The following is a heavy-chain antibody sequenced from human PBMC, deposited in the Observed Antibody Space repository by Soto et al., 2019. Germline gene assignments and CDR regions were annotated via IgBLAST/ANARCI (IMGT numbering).Heavy chain of an antibody. J-gene: IGHJ4*02. Sequence: ASVKVSCKASGGTFSSYAISWVRQAPAQGLEWMGGIIPIFGTANYAQKFQGRVTITADESTSTAYMELSSLRSEDTAVYYCARSGRARYCSGGRCYYRYWGQGTLVTVSS. V-gene: IGHV1-69*13. CDR2: IIPIFGTA. CDR1: GGTFSSYA. D-gene: IGHD2-15*01. CDR3: ARSGRARYCSGGRCYYRY.